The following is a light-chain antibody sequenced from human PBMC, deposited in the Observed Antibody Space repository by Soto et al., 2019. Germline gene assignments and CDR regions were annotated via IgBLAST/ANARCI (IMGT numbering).Light chain of an antibody. CDR1: HGISSN. V-gene: IGKV1-9*01. Sequence: IQLTQSPSSLSAPVGDRVTITCRASHGISSNLAWYQQKPGRAPKLLIFGASTLQSGVLSRFSGSGSGTDFTLTISSLQPEDFATYFCQQLNSYPPWTFGQGTKVDIK. CDR3: QQLNSYPPWT. CDR2: GAS. J-gene: IGKJ1*01.